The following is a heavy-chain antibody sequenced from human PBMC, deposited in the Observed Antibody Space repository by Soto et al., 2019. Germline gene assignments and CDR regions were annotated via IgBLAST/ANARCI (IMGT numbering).Heavy chain of an antibody. J-gene: IGHJ4*02. Sequence: QVQLVESGGGVVQSGRSLGLSCAASGFTLTSSGMHWVRQAPGKGLEWVAVIWADGTTKDYADSLKGRFTISRDNSQNTLYLQMNSLRADDTAVYYCARDIGAAPFDYWGQGTLVTVSS. D-gene: IGHD1-26*01. CDR3: ARDIGAAPFDY. V-gene: IGHV3-33*01. CDR1: GFTLTSSG. CDR2: IWADGTTK.